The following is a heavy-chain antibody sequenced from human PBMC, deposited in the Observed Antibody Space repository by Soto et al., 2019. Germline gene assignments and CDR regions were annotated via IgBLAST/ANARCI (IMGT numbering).Heavy chain of an antibody. Sequence: QVQMKQSGGEVKKPGASVKVSCKTSGYTFTNHGVNWVRQAPGQGLEGLGYISGYNGYTDYDQKFQERFTMSIDKTTNTVVMELRNLRSDDSAVYYCARDVEYSTSLCEHWGQGTPVIVS. J-gene: IGHJ4*02. D-gene: IGHD4-4*01. CDR2: ISGYNGYT. V-gene: IGHV1-18*04. CDR3: ARDVEYSTSLCEH. CDR1: GYTFTNHG.